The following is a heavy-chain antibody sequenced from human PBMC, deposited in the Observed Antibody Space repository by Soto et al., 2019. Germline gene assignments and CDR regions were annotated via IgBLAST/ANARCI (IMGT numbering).Heavy chain of an antibody. Sequence: SETLSLTCAVYGGSFSGYYRSWIRQPPGKGLEWIGEINHSGSTNYNPSLKSRVTISVDTSKNQFSLKLSSVTAADTAVYYCARFSDSSGFYDEVYGMDVWGQGTTVTVSS. V-gene: IGHV4-34*01. CDR3: ARFSDSSGFYDEVYGMDV. J-gene: IGHJ6*02. D-gene: IGHD3-22*01. CDR1: GGSFSGYY. CDR2: INHSGST.